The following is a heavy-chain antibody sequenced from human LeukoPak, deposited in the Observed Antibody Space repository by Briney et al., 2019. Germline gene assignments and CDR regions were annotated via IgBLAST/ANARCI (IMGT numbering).Heavy chain of an antibody. CDR3: ARVHSWSGPDY. J-gene: IGHJ4*02. D-gene: IGHD3-3*02. V-gene: IGHV4-38-2*02. CDR1: GYSISTGYY. CDR2: IYHSGST. Sequence: PSETLSLTCTVSGYSISTGYYWGWIWQPPGKGLEWIGSIYHSGSTYYNPSLKSRVTISVDTSKNQFSLKLRSVTAADTAVYYCARVHSWSGPDYWGQGTLVTVSS.